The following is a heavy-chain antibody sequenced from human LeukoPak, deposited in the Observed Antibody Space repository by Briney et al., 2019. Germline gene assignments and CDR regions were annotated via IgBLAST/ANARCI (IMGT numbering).Heavy chain of an antibody. CDR2: ISGSGGST. V-gene: IGHV3-23*01. J-gene: IGHJ4*02. CDR3: AKTDMMSVGIPDY. CDR1: GFTFSSYA. D-gene: IGHD1-26*01. Sequence: GGSLRLSCAASGFTFSSYAMSWVRQAPGKGLEWVSAISGSGGSTYYADSVKGRLTISRDNSKNTLYLQMNSLRAEDTAVYYCAKTDMMSVGIPDYWGQGTLVTVSS.